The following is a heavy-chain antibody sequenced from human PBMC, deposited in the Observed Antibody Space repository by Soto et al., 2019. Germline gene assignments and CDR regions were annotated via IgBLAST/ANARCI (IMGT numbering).Heavy chain of an antibody. J-gene: IGHJ4*02. CDR2: IYYSGGT. V-gene: IGHV4-61*01. D-gene: IGHD1-20*01. Sequence: QVQLQASGPGLVKPSETLSLTCTVSGGSVTSGSYYWNWIRQPPGKGLEWIGYIYYSGGTKYNPSLNSRVTISVDTSKNQFSLKLSSVTAADTAVYYCARAGDNYYFDYWGQGTLVTVSS. CDR3: ARAGDNYYFDY. CDR1: GGSVTSGSYY.